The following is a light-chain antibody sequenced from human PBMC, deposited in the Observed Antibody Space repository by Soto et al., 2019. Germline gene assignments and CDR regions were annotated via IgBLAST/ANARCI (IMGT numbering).Light chain of an antibody. J-gene: IGKJ3*01. V-gene: IGKV1-39*01. CDR1: QSIINY. CDR2: GTS. Sequence: EIQMTQSPSALSAAIGDRFTSTCLASQSIINYLNWFQQKPVRAPKLMIYGTSNLQSGVPSRLSGSGSGTAFTITIRDLQPEDFATYYCLQTYSTPFAFGPVTKVAIK. CDR3: LQTYSTPFA.